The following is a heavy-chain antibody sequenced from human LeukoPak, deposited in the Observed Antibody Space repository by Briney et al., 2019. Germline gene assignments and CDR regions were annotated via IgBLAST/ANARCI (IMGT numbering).Heavy chain of an antibody. J-gene: IGHJ3*02. CDR2: IYYSGST. V-gene: IGHV4-59*08. CDR3: ARQNVLRYFDWSASPDAFDI. Sequence: PSETLSLTCTVSGGSISSYYWSWIRQPPGKGLEWIGYIYYSGSTNYNPSLKSRVTISVDTSKNQFSLKLSSVTAADTAVYYCARQNVLRYFDWSASPDAFDIWGQGTMVTVSS. CDR1: GGSISSYY. D-gene: IGHD3-9*01.